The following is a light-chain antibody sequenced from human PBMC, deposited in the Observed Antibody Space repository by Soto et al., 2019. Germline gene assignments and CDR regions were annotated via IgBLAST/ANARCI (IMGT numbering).Light chain of an antibody. CDR3: QQYNNWPPWT. CDR1: QSVSSN. Sequence: EIVMTQSPATLSVSPGERATLSCRASQSVSSNLAWYQQKPGQAPRLHIYGASTRGTGIPARFSGSGSGTEFTLTISSLQSEDFAVYYCQQYNNWPPWTFGQGTKVEIK. J-gene: IGKJ1*01. CDR2: GAS. V-gene: IGKV3-15*01.